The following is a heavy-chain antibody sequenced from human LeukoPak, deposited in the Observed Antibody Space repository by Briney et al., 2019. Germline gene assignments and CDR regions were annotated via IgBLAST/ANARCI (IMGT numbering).Heavy chain of an antibody. J-gene: IGHJ4*02. CDR2: IYHSGST. V-gene: IGHV4-38-2*01. D-gene: IGHD5-18*01. CDR1: GYSISSGYY. CDR3: ASVDTANKVVFDY. Sequence: SETLSLTCAVSGYSISSGYYWGWIRQPPGEGLEWIGSIYHSGSTYYNPSLKSRVTISVDTSKNQFSLKLSSVTAADTAVYYCASVDTANKVVFDYWGQGTLVTVSS.